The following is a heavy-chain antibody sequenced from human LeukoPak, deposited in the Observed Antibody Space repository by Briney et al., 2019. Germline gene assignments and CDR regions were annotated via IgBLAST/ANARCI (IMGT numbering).Heavy chain of an antibody. CDR1: GFTFSTYG. CDR2: IRNDGTNK. V-gene: IGHV3-30*02. J-gene: IGHJ5*02. Sequence: GGSLRLSCAASGFTFSTYGMHWVRQAPGKGLEWVAFIRNDGTNKYYADSVKGRFTISRDNAKNSLYLQMNSLRAEDTAVYYCARAGWFGELPSWGQGTLVTVSS. D-gene: IGHD3-10*01. CDR3: ARAGWFGELPS.